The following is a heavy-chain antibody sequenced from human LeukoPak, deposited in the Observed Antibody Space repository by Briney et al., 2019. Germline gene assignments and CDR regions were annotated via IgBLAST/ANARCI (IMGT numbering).Heavy chain of an antibody. J-gene: IGHJ6*02. Sequence: PGGSLRLSCAASGFTFSSYAMTWVRQAPGKGLEWVSGISGSGGTTYYADSVKGRFTISRDNSKNTLYLLMNSLRAEDTAVYYCAKDRGQVTGYSNSWYLDSSYYGMDVWGQGTTVTVSS. CDR2: ISGSGGTT. CDR3: AKDRGQVTGYSNSWYLDSSYYGMDV. CDR1: GFTFSSYA. V-gene: IGHV3-23*01. D-gene: IGHD6-13*01.